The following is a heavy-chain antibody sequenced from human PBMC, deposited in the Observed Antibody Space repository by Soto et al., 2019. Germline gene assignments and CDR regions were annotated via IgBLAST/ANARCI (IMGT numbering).Heavy chain of an antibody. J-gene: IGHJ4*02. CDR2: ISSSSSYI. CDR3: ARDHIAAAGTPSPI. Sequence: WWSLRLSCSASVFTFSSYSMNWFRQAPGKGLEWVSSISSSSSYIYYADSVKGRFTISRDNAKNSLYLQMNSLRAEDTAVYYCARDHIAAAGTPSPIWGQGTLVTVSS. CDR1: VFTFSSYS. D-gene: IGHD6-13*01. V-gene: IGHV3-21*01.